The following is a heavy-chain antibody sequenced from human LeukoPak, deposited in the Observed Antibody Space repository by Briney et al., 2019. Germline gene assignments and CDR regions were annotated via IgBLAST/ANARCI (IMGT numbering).Heavy chain of an antibody. CDR1: GYTFTDFY. CDR3: ARGDSRLYTSGWYLLDY. J-gene: IGHJ4*02. Sequence: ASVKVSCKASGYTFTDFYIHWVRQAPGQGLEWMGSINPNSGGTSYGQNFQDRVTMTRDTSISTACMELSSLRSDDTAVYYCARGDSRLYTSGWYLLDYWGQGTLVTVSS. D-gene: IGHD6-19*01. V-gene: IGHV1-2*02. CDR2: INPNSGGT.